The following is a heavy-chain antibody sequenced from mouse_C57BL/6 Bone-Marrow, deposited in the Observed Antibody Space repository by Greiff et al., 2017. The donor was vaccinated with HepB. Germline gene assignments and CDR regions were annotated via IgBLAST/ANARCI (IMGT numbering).Heavy chain of an antibody. V-gene: IGHV1-81*01. CDR3: ARGSYGYYFDY. J-gene: IGHJ2*01. D-gene: IGHD2-12*01. Sequence: VQLKESGAELARPGASVKLSCKASGYTFTSYGISWVKQRTGQGLEWIGEIYPRSGNTYYNEKFKGKATLTADKSSSTAYMELRSLTSEDSAVYFCARGSYGYYFDYWGQGTTLTVSS. CDR2: IYPRSGNT. CDR1: GYTFTSYG.